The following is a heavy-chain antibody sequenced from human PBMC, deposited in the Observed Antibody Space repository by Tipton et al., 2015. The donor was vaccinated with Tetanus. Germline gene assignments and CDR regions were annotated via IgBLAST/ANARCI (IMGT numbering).Heavy chain of an antibody. Sequence: TLSLTCTVSGDSISSGGYYWSWICRHPGKGLEWIGYIQYTGSTYNNPSLKSRVSISVDTSKNQFSLKLSSVTAADTAVYYCARGSRYYFDYWGQGTLVTVSS. CDR3: ARGSRYYFDY. V-gene: IGHV4-31*03. J-gene: IGHJ4*02. CDR1: GDSISSGGYY. CDR2: IQYTGST.